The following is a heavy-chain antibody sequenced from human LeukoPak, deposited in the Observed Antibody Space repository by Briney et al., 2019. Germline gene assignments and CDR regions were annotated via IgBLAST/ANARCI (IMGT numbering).Heavy chain of an antibody. CDR1: GGSISSHY. Sequence: SETLSLTCTVSGGSISSHYWSWIRQPPGKGLEWIGYIYYSGSTNYNPSLKRRVTISVDTSKNQFSLKLSSVTAADTAVYYCARDLSSTSCYDYWGQGTLVTVSS. CDR2: IYYSGST. V-gene: IGHV4-59*11. J-gene: IGHJ4*02. D-gene: IGHD2-2*01. CDR3: ARDLSSTSCYDY.